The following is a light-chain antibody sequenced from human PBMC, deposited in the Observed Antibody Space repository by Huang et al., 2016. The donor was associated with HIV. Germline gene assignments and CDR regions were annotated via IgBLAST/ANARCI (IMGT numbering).Light chain of an antibody. CDR1: QNIYSW. Sequence: DIQMTQSPSTLSASVGDRVTITCRASQNIYSWLAWYQQKPGKAPKLLIHQASNLESGVPSRFSGSRAGTEFNLTISSLQPDDVSTYYCQQCKVYSPTFGQGTKVEVK. V-gene: IGKV1-5*03. CDR3: QQCKVYSPT. CDR2: QAS. J-gene: IGKJ1*01.